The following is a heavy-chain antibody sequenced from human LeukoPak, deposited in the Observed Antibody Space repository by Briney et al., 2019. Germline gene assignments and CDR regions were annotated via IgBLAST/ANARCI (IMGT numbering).Heavy chain of an antibody. CDR1: GFSFSSYG. V-gene: IGHV3-30*03. CDR2: ISYDGSNE. CDR3: ARDNRYSIFNWFDP. J-gene: IGHJ5*02. Sequence: GTLRLSCAASGFSFSSYGMSWVRQAPGKGLEWVAIISYDGSNEYYADSVKGRFTISRDNAKNSLYLQMSSLRAEDTAVYYCARDNRYSIFNWFDPWGQGTLVTVSS. D-gene: IGHD6-13*01.